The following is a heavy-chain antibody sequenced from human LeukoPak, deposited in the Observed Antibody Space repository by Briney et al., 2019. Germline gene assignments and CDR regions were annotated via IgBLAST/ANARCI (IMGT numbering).Heavy chain of an antibody. CDR2: ISSSGSTI. V-gene: IGHV3-48*03. J-gene: IGHJ6*04. CDR3: AELGITMIGGV. D-gene: IGHD3-10*02. Sequence: GGSLRLSCAASGFTFSSYEMNRVRQAPGKGLEWVSYISSSGSTIYYADSVKGRFTISRDNAKNSLYLQMNSLRAEDAAVYYCAELGITMIGGVWGKGTTVTISS. CDR1: GFTFSSYE.